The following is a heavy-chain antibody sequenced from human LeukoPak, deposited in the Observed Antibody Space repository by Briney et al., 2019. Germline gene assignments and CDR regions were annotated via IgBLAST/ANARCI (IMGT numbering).Heavy chain of an antibody. CDR2: INHSGST. J-gene: IGHJ4*02. CDR1: GGSFSGYY. CDR3: ARVSRGWNSKFGY. Sequence: KPSETLSLTCAVYGGSFSGYYWSWIRQPPGKGLEWIGEINHSGSTNYNPSLKSRVTISVDTSKNQFSLKLSSVNAADTAVYYCARVSRGWNSKFGYWGQGTLVTVSS. D-gene: IGHD1/OR15-1a*01. V-gene: IGHV4-34*01.